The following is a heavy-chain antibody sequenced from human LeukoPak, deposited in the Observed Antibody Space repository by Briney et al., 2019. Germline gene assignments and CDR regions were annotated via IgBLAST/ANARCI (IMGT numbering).Heavy chain of an antibody. Sequence: PGGSLRLSCAASGFTFSSHAMSWVRQAPGKGLEWVSGISSSGGSTYYADSVKGRFTISRDNSKYTLYLQMNSLRGEDTAVYYCAKGAATMGDCWGQGILVTVS. V-gene: IGHV3-23*01. CDR1: GFTFSSHA. D-gene: IGHD5-12*01. J-gene: IGHJ4*02. CDR3: AKGAATMGDC. CDR2: ISSSGGST.